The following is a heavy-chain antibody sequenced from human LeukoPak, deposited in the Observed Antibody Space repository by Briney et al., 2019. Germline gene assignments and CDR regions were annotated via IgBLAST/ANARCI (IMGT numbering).Heavy chain of an antibody. CDR3: ARDPSKTYYYDSSGYD. CDR1: GFTFSSYS. J-gene: IGHJ4*02. V-gene: IGHV3-48*01. Sequence: GGSLRLSCAVSGFTFSSYSMNWVRRAPGKGLEWISYISSSSSIIYYADSVKGRFTISRDNAKNSLYLQMNSLRADDTAVYYCARDPSKTYYYDSSGYDWGQGTLVTVSS. D-gene: IGHD3-22*01. CDR2: ISSSSSII.